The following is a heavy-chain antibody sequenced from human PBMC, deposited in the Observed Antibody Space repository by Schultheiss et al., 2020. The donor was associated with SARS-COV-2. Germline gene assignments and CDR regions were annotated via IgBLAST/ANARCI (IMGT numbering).Heavy chain of an antibody. D-gene: IGHD3-3*01. V-gene: IGHV4-59*12. J-gene: IGHJ4*02. Sequence: SETLSLTCTVSGGSISSYYWSWIRQPPGKGLEWIGYIYYSGSTNYNPSLKSRVTMSVDTSKNQFSLKLSSVTAADTAVYYCARRHRFLEAYYFDYWGQGTLVTVSS. CDR2: IYYSGST. CDR3: ARRHRFLEAYYFDY. CDR1: GGSISSYY.